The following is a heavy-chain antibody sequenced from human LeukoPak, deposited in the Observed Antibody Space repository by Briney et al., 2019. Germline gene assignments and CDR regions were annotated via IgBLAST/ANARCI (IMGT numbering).Heavy chain of an antibody. CDR2: FDPEDGET. J-gene: IGHJ4*02. CDR1: GYTLTELS. Sequence: ASVKVSCKVSGYTLTELSMRWVRQAPGKRLEWMGGFDPEDGETIYAQKFQGRVTMTEDTSTDTAYMELSSLRSEDTAVYYCATAPWDCSGGSCDRYYFDYWGQGTLVTVSS. D-gene: IGHD2-15*01. CDR3: ATAPWDCSGGSCDRYYFDY. V-gene: IGHV1-24*01.